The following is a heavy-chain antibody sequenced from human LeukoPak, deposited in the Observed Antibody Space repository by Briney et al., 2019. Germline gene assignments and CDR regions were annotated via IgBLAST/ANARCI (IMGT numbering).Heavy chain of an antibody. V-gene: IGHV1-8*02. CDR1: GYTFTSYD. CDR2: MNPNSGNT. D-gene: IGHD4-17*01. CDR3: ARGFDYGDLTIHDY. Sequence: GASVKVSCKASGYTFTSYDINWVRQATGQGLEWMGWMNPNSGNTGYAQKFQGRVTMTRNTSISAAYMELSSLRSEDTAVYYCARGFDYGDLTIHDYWGQGTLVTVSS. J-gene: IGHJ4*02.